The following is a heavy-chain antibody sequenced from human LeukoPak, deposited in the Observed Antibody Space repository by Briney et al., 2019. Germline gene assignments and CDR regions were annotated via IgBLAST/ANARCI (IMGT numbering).Heavy chain of an antibody. V-gene: IGHV1-2*06. CDR1: GYTFTGYY. CDR3: ARVLVRGVINIGY. J-gene: IGHJ4*02. CDR2: INPNSGGT. Sequence: ASVKVSCKASGYTFTGYYMHWVRQAPGQGLEWMGRINPNSGGTNYAQKFQGRDTMTRDTSISTAYMELSRLRSDDTAVYYCARVLVRGVINIGYWGQGTLVTVSS. D-gene: IGHD3-10*01.